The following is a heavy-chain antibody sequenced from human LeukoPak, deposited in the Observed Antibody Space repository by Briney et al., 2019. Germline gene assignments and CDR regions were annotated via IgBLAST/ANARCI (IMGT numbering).Heavy chain of an antibody. Sequence: GEALKISLKASGYRFTSYWIGWVRQIPGKGLEVMGIIYPGDYDTRYSPSFQGQVTISADKSISTAYLQWSSLKASDTDMYYCAKISSSWQNWFDPWGQGTLVTVSS. J-gene: IGHJ5*02. CDR3: AKISSSWQNWFDP. V-gene: IGHV5-51*01. CDR1: GYRFTSYW. D-gene: IGHD6-13*01. CDR2: IYPGDYDT.